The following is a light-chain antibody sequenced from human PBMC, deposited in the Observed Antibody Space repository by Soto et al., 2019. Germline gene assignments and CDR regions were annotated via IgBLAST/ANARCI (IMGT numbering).Light chain of an antibody. CDR1: QSVRGSY. CDR3: QQYGSSST. CDR2: GVA. V-gene: IGKV3-20*01. Sequence: EMVLTQSPGTLSLSPGERATLSCRASQSVRGSYLAWYQQKPGQAPRLLIFGVASRATGIPDRFSGRGSGTDFTLTISRLEPEDFAVYYCQQYGSSSTFGQGTKVEIK. J-gene: IGKJ1*01.